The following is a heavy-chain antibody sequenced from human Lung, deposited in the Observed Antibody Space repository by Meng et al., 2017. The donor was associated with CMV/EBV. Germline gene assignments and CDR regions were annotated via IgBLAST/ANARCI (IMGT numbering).Heavy chain of an antibody. CDR3: ATIAAAERNGMDV. CDR2: INHIGST. J-gene: IGHJ6*02. CDR1: GGSFSGYY. D-gene: IGHD6-25*01. Sequence: SQTLSLTCAVYGGSFSGYYWSWIRQPPGKGLEWIGEINHIGSTNYNPSLKSRVTISVDTSKNQFPLKLSSVAGADTAVYYCATIAAAERNGMDVWGQGTTVTVSS. V-gene: IGHV4-34*01.